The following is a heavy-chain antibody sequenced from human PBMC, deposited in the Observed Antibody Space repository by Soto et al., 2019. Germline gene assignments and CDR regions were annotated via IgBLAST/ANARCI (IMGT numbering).Heavy chain of an antibody. CDR3: AKDRSIAAAGKNWFDP. CDR2: ISGSGGST. CDR1: GFTFSSYA. J-gene: IGHJ5*02. Sequence: QPGGSLRLSCAASGFTFSSYAMSWVRQAPGKGLEWVSAISGSGGSTYYADSVKGRFTISRDNSKNTLYLQMNSLRAEDTAVYYCAKDRSIAAAGKNWFDPWGQGTLVTVSS. D-gene: IGHD6-13*01. V-gene: IGHV3-23*01.